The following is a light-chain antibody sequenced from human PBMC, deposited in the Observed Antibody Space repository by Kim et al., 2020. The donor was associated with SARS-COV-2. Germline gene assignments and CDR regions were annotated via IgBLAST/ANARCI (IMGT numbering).Light chain of an antibody. CDR3: QQSYITPFT. V-gene: IGKV1-39*01. J-gene: IGKJ3*01. CDR1: QSISSH. Sequence: DIQMTQSPSSLSASVGDRVTITCRTTQSISSHLNWYQQKPGRAPKLLISAASTLQGGVPSRFSGSGSETGFTLTISSLQPDDFATYFCQQSYITPFTFGPGTKVDIK. CDR2: AAS.